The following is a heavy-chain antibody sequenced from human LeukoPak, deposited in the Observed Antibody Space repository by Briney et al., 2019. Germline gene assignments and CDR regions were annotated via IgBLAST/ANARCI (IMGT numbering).Heavy chain of an antibody. V-gene: IGHV3-30*02. Sequence: GGSLRLSCAASGFTFNKYAMHWVRQAPGKGLEWVAFIRFDGSNIYYADSVKGRFTISRDNSENTLYLQMNGLRAEDTAVYYCARGGYYNILTGYRSRFLGFDFWGQGTLVTVSS. CDR1: GFTFNKYA. J-gene: IGHJ4*02. CDR3: ARGGYYNILTGYRSRFLGFDF. CDR2: IRFDGSNI. D-gene: IGHD3-9*01.